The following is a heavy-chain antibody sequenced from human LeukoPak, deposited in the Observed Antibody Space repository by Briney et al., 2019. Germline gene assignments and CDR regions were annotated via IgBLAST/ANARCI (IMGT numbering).Heavy chain of an antibody. Sequence: GGSLRLTCAASGFTFSDYYMSWIRQAPGKGLEWVSYISSSGSTIYYTDSVKGRFTISRDNAKNSLYLQMNSLRAEDTAVYYCARGDQGYSSQFDYWGQGTLVTVSS. J-gene: IGHJ4*02. CDR2: ISSSGSTI. V-gene: IGHV3-11*01. CDR3: ARGDQGYSSQFDY. D-gene: IGHD6-19*01. CDR1: GFTFSDYY.